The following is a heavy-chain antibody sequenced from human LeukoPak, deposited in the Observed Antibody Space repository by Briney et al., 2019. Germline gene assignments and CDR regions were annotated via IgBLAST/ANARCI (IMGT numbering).Heavy chain of an antibody. CDR2: INSDGSST. CDR1: GFTFSSCW. D-gene: IGHD3-10*01. Sequence: GGSLRLPCAASGFTFSSCWMHWVRQAPGKGLVWVSRINSDGSSTSYADSVKGRFTISRDNAKNTLYLQMNSLRVEDTAVYYCAREDGSGSYYTEYYFDYWGQGTLVTVSS. V-gene: IGHV3-74*01. CDR3: AREDGSGSYYTEYYFDY. J-gene: IGHJ4*02.